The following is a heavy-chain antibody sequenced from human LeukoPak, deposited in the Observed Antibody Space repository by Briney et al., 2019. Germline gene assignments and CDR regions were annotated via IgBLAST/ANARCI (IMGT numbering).Heavy chain of an antibody. V-gene: IGHV1-8*01. D-gene: IGHD3-3*01. Sequence: ASVKVSCKASGYTFTSYDINWVRQATGQGLEWMGWMNPNSGNTGYAQKFQGRVTMTRNTSISTAYMELSSLRSEDTAVYYCARRGRYDFWFDYWGQGTLVTVSS. CDR2: MNPNSGNT. CDR3: ARRGRYDFWFDY. CDR1: GYTFTSYD. J-gene: IGHJ5*01.